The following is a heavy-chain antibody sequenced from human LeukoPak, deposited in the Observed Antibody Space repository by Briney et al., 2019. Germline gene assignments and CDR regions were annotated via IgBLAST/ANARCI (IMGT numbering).Heavy chain of an antibody. J-gene: IGHJ6*03. D-gene: IGHD5-18*01. V-gene: IGHV3-20*04. CDR3: ASLQGGYSYGAPYYYYYMDV. CDR2: INWNGGST. Sequence: PGGSLRLSCAASGFTFDDYGMSWVRQAPGKGLEWVSGINWNGGSTGYADSVKGRFTISRDNAKNSLYLQMNSLRAEDTALYYCASLQGGYSYGAPYYYYYMDVWGKGTTVTVSS. CDR1: GFTFDDYG.